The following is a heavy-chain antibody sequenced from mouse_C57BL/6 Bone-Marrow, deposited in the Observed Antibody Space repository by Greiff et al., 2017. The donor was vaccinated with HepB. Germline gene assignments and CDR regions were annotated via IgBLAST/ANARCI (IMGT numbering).Heavy chain of an antibody. Sequence: VQLKESGAELVRPGASVKLSCTASGFNIKDDYMHWVKQRPEQGLEWIGWIDPENGDTEYASKFQGKATITADTSSNTAYLQLSSLTSEDTAVYYCTKAAQASWGQGTTLTVSS. V-gene: IGHV14-4*01. CDR2: IDPENGDT. D-gene: IGHD3-2*02. CDR1: GFNIKDDY. CDR3: TKAAQAS. J-gene: IGHJ2*01.